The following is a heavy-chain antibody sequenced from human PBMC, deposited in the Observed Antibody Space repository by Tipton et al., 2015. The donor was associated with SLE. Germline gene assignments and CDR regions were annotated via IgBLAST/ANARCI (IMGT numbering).Heavy chain of an antibody. J-gene: IGHJ4*02. CDR2: INPNSGGT. Sequence: QSGPEVKKPGASVKVSCKASGYTFTGYYMHWVRQAPGQGLEWMGRINPNSGGTNYAQKFQGRVTMTRDTSISTAYMEPSRLRSDDTAVYYCARGPYCGGDCYWVMGYWGQGTLVTVSS. CDR3: ARGPYCGGDCYWVMGY. V-gene: IGHV1-2*06. D-gene: IGHD2-21*01. CDR1: GYTFTGYY.